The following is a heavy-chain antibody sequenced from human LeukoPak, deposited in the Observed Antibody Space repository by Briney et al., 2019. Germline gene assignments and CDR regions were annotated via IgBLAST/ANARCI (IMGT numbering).Heavy chain of an antibody. J-gene: IGHJ4*02. CDR2: ISGGSSTM. CDR3: AIYRSYGDRDY. Sequence: GGSLRLSCAASGFAFSTYSMNWVRQAPGKGLEWISYISGGSSTMHYADSVKGRFTISRDNAHNSLYLQMNSLRAEDTAVYYCAIYRSYGDRDYWGQGTLVTVSS. D-gene: IGHD4-17*01. V-gene: IGHV3-48*04. CDR1: GFAFSTYS.